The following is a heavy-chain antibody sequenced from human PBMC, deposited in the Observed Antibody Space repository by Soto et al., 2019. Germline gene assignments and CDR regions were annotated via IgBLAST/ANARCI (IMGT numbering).Heavy chain of an antibody. CDR3: AKEGNDILTGYYYDYFDY. D-gene: IGHD3-9*01. CDR1: GFTFSSYG. J-gene: IGHJ4*02. V-gene: IGHV3-30*18. CDR2: ISYDGSNK. Sequence: HPGGSLRLSCAASGFTFSSYGMHWVRQAPGKGLEWLAVISYDGSNKYYADSVKGRFTISRDNSKNTLYLQMNSLRAEDTAVYYCAKEGNDILTGYYYDYFDYWGQGTLVTVSS.